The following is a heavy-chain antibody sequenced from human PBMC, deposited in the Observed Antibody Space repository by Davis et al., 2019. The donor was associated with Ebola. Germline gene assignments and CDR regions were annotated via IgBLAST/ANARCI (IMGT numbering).Heavy chain of an antibody. CDR3: AKDYYGSGRPFDY. J-gene: IGHJ4*02. D-gene: IGHD3-10*01. V-gene: IGHV3-74*01. CDR2: INSDGSST. Sequence: HTGGSLRLSCAASGFTFSSYWMHWVRQAPGKGLVWVSRINSDGSSTSYADSVKGRFTISRDNSKNTLYLQMNSLRAEDTAVYYCAKDYYGSGRPFDYWGQGTLVTVSS. CDR1: GFTFSSYW.